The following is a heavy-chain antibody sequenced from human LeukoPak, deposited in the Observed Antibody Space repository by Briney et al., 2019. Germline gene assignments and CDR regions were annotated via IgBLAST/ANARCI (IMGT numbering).Heavy chain of an antibody. CDR1: GFTFSSYG. CDR3: AKHSQWLGHLDY. V-gene: IGHV3-30*18. CDR2: ISYEGSNK. Sequence: GRSLRLSCAASGFTFSSYGMHWVRQAPGKGLEWVAVISYEGSNKYYADSVKGRFTISRDNSKNTLFLQMNSLRAEDTAVYHCAKHSQWLGHLDYWGQGTLVTVSS. D-gene: IGHD6-19*01. J-gene: IGHJ4*02.